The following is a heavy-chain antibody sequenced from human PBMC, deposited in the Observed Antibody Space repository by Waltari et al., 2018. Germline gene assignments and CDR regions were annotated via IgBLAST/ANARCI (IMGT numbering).Heavy chain of an antibody. CDR1: GFTVSSNY. Sequence: EVQLVESGGGLIQPGGSLRLSCAASGFTVSSNYMSWVRQAPGKGLEWVSVIYSGGSTYYADPGKGRFTISRDNSKNTLYLQMNSLRAEDTAVYYCARIYDSSGYPTYWYFELWGRGTLVTVSS. CDR3: ARIYDSSGYPTYWYFEL. J-gene: IGHJ2*01. D-gene: IGHD3-22*01. V-gene: IGHV3-53*01. CDR2: IYSGGST.